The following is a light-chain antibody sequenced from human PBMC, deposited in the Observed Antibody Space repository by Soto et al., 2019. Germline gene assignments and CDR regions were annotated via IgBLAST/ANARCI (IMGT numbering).Light chain of an antibody. Sequence: EIVLTQSPATLSLSPGERATLSCRASQSVSSSLAWYQQNTGQAPRLLIYDAANRATGIPARFSGSGSGTDFPLTISSLEPEDFAVYFCQQFSYWPPTFGGGTKVEI. V-gene: IGKV3-11*01. J-gene: IGKJ4*01. CDR3: QQFSYWPPT. CDR2: DAA. CDR1: QSVSSS.